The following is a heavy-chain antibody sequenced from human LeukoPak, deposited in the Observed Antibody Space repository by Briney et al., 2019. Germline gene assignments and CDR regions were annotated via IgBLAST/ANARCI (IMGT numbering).Heavy chain of an antibody. Sequence: SETLSLTCAVYGGSFSGYYWSWIRQPPGKGLEWIGYIYYSGSTNYNPSLKSRVTISVDTSKNQFSLKLSSVTAADTAVYYCARHRDYDFWSGYGSDAFDIWGQGTMVTVSS. V-gene: IGHV4-59*08. D-gene: IGHD3-3*01. CDR3: ARHRDYDFWSGYGSDAFDI. CDR1: GGSFSGYY. J-gene: IGHJ3*02. CDR2: IYYSGST.